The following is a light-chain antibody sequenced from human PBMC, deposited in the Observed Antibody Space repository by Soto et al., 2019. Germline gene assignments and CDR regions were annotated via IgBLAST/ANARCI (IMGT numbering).Light chain of an antibody. CDR1: PSINSNY. Sequence: EIVLTQSPATLSLSPGERATLSCGASPSINSNYLAWYQQKPGLAPRLVIYDTSRRAPGIPDRLTGSGSGTDFTLTISRLEPEDSAIYYCQQYGSSPTFGQATRLEIK. CDR3: QQYGSSPT. CDR2: DTS. J-gene: IGKJ5*01. V-gene: IGKV3D-20*01.